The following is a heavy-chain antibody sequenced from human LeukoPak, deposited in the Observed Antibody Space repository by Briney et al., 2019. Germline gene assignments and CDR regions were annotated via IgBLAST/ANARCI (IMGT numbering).Heavy chain of an antibody. Sequence: PSETLSLTCTVSGGSITSSHYYWGWIRQPPGKGLEWIGSISHSGSTYYNPSLKSRVTISVDTSKNHFSLSLSSVTAADTAMYYCARHGWDYAPGTYYTFDPWGQGSLVTVSS. CDR2: ISHSGST. CDR1: GGSITSSHYY. V-gene: IGHV4-39*01. J-gene: IGHJ5*02. CDR3: ARHGWDYAPGTYYTFDP. D-gene: IGHD3-10*01.